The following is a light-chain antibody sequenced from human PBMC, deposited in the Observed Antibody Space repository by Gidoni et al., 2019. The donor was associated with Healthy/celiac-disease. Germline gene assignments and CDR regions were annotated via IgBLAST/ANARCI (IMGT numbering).Light chain of an antibody. CDR1: QSVSSN. J-gene: IGKJ1*01. CDR2: GAS. CDR3: QQYNNWPWT. Sequence: EIVMTQSPATLSVSPGERATLSCRDSQSVSSNLAWYQKKPGQAPRLLIYGASIRATGIPARFSGIGSGTEFTLTISILQSGDFAVYSCQQYNNWPWTFGQGTKVEIK. V-gene: IGKV3D-15*03.